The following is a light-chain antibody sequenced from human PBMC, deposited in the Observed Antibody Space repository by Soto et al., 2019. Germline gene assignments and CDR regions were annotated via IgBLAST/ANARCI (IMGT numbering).Light chain of an antibody. CDR1: RSNIGSNT. V-gene: IGLV1-44*01. J-gene: IGLJ2*01. Sequence: QSVLTQPPSASGTPGQRVTISCSGSRSNIGSNTVNWYQHLPGTAPNLLIYSNNQRPSGVPDRFSGSKSGTSASLAISGLQSEDEADYYCAAWDDSLNGPVFGGGTKLTVL. CDR3: AAWDDSLNGPV. CDR2: SNN.